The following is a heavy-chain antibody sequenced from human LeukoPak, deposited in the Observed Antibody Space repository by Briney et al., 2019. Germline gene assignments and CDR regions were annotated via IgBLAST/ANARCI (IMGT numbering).Heavy chain of an antibody. CDR1: GGSFSGYY. D-gene: IGHD6-13*01. CDR3: ARKTAAAGNRVYYYYYYMDV. CDR2: INHSGST. V-gene: IGHV4-34*01. Sequence: SETLSLTCAVYGGSFSGYYWSWIRQPPGKGLEWIGEINHSGSTNYNPSLKSRVTISVDTSKNQFSLKLSSVTAADTAVYYCARKTAAAGNRVYYYYYYMDVWGKGTTVTVSS. J-gene: IGHJ6*03.